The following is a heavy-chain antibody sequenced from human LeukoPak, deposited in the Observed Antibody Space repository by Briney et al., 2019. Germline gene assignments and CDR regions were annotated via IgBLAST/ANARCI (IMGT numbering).Heavy chain of an antibody. CDR2: ISYDGSDK. J-gene: IGHJ4*02. CDR1: GFIFSRYG. V-gene: IGHV3-30*18. Sequence: PGGSLRLSCAASGFIFSRYGMHWGRQAPGKGLEWVAVISYDGSDKYFTDSVKGRFTISRDNSKNTLYLQMNSLRLEDTAVYYCAQDAGRGYNFDSTGYYLYWGQGTRVTVSS. CDR3: AQDAGRGYNFDSTGYYLY. D-gene: IGHD3-22*01.